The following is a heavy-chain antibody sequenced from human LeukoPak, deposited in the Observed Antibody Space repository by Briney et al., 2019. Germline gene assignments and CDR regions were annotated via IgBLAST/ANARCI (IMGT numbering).Heavy chain of an antibody. CDR3: ARQVGDYYDSSGYSLD. CDR2: IYPGDSDT. D-gene: IGHD3-22*01. Sequence: GESLKISCKGSGYSFTSYWIGWVRQMPGKGLEWMGIIYPGDSDTRYSPSFQGQVTISADKSISTAYLQWSSLKASDTAMYYCARQVGDYYDSSGYSLDWGQGTLVTVPS. J-gene: IGHJ4*02. CDR1: GYSFTSYW. V-gene: IGHV5-51*01.